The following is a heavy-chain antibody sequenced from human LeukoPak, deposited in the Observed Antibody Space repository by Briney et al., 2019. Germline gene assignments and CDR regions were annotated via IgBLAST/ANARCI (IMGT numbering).Heavy chain of an antibody. V-gene: IGHV3-30-3*01. CDR2: ISYDGSNK. CDR3: ARDHDYYDSSGTYFDY. Sequence: GGSLRLSCAASGFTFRSYEMNWVRQAPGKGLEWVAVISYDGSNKYYADSVKGRFTISRDNSKNTLYLQMNSLRAEDTAVYYCARDHDYYDSSGTYFDYWGQGTLVTVSS. J-gene: IGHJ4*02. CDR1: GFTFRSYE. D-gene: IGHD3-22*01.